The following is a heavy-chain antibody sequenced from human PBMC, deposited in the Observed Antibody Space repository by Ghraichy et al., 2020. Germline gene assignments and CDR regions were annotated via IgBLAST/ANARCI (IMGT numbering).Heavy chain of an antibody. CDR3: AMFTHYYGSGSYYYDY. CDR2: INPSGGST. D-gene: IGHD3-10*01. Sequence: ASVKVSCKASGYTFTSYYMHWVRQAPGQGLEWMGIINPSGGSTSYAQKFQGRVTMTRDTSTSTVYMELSSLRSEDTAVYYCAMFTHYYGSGSYYYDYWGQGTLVTVSS. CDR1: GYTFTSYY. J-gene: IGHJ4*02. V-gene: IGHV1-46*03.